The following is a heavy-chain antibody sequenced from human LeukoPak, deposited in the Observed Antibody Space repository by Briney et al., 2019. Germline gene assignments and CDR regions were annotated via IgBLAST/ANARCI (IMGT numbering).Heavy chain of an antibody. CDR3: ARAPITSPFYFDY. J-gene: IGHJ4*02. V-gene: IGHV3-20*03. Sequence: YADPLRGRFTISRDNAKNSLYLQMDSLRAEDTALYYCARAPITSPFYFDYWGQGTLVTVSS. D-gene: IGHD2-2*01.